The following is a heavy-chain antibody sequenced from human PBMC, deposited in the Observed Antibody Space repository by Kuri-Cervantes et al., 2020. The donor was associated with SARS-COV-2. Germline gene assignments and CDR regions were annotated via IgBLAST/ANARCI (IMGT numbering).Heavy chain of an antibody. CDR1: GYTFTSYD. CDR2: IIPIFGTA. CDR3: ARDGGLIMTRDLQNDAFDI. J-gene: IGHJ3*02. D-gene: IGHD3-16*02. Sequence: KVSCKASGYTFTSYDISWVRQAPGQGLEWMGGIIPIFGTANYAQKFQGRVTITADESTSTAYMELSSLRSEDTAVYYCARDGGLIMTRDLQNDAFDIWGQGTMVTVSS. V-gene: IGHV1-69*01.